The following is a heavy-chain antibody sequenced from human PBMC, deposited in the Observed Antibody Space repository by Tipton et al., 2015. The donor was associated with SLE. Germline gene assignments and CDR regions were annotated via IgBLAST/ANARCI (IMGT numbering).Heavy chain of an antibody. CDR3: ARLDSSGYYLGAFDI. D-gene: IGHD3-22*01. CDR2: IKSDGRDT. J-gene: IGHJ3*02. CDR1: GFSFSNSW. Sequence: SLRLSCAASGFSFSNSWMHWVRHVPGKGLLWVSRIKSDGRDTTYADSVKGRFTISRDNAKNTLYLQMNSLRAEDTAVYYCARLDSSGYYLGAFDIWGQGTMVTVSS. V-gene: IGHV3-74*01.